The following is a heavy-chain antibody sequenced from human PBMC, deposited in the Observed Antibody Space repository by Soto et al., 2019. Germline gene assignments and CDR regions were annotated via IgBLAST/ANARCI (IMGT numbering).Heavy chain of an antibody. CDR2: ISAYNGNT. V-gene: IGHV1-18*01. D-gene: IGHD2-2*01. CDR3: ARGPGYEVDY. J-gene: IGHJ4*02. Sequence: VQLVQSGAEVKKPEASVKVYCKASGYTFTSYGISWVRQAPGQGLEWLGWISAYNGNTNNAQKLQGRVTLTTATSTSPAYMELRSLRSEATVVYYCARGPGYEVDYWGQGTRVTVSS. CDR1: GYTFTSYG.